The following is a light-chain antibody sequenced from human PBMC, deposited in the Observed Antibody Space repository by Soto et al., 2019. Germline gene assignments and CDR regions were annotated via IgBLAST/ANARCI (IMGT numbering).Light chain of an antibody. V-gene: IGLV2-8*01. CDR1: SSDVGGYNY. J-gene: IGLJ1*01. CDR3: GSFAGNNYV. Sequence: QSALTQPPPASGSPGQSVTLSCAGTSSDVGGYNYVSWYQQHPGKAPKLMIYEVNKRPSGVPDRFSGSKSGNTASLTVSGLQAEDEADYYCGSFAGNNYVFGTGTKVTVL. CDR2: EVN.